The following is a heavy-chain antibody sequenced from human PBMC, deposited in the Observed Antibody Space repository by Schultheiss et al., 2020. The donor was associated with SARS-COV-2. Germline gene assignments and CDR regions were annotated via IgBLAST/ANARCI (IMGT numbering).Heavy chain of an antibody. J-gene: IGHJ6*02. D-gene: IGHD3-3*01. CDR2: INHSGST. CDR3: ARTYYDFWSGPYGMDV. Sequence: SETLSLTCAVSGYSISSGYYWGWIRQPPGKGLEWIGEINHSGSTNYNPSLKSRVTISVDKSKNQFSLKLSSVTAADTAVYYCARTYYDFWSGPYGMDVWGQGTTVTVSS. V-gene: IGHV4-38-2*01. CDR1: GYSISSGYY.